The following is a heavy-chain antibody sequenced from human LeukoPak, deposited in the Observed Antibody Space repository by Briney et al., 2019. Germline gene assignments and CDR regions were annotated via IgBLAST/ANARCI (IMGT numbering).Heavy chain of an antibody. CDR3: ASAPYDSRGYPYYYYYYMDV. J-gene: IGHJ6*03. V-gene: IGHV3-66*02. Sequence: GGSLRLSCAASGFTVSSNYMSWVRQAPGKGLEWVSVIYSGGSTYYADSVQGRFPISRDNSKNTLYLQKNSLRAEDTAVYYCASAPYDSRGYPYYYYYYMDVWGKGTTVTVSS. CDR2: IYSGGST. D-gene: IGHD3-22*01. CDR1: GFTVSSNY.